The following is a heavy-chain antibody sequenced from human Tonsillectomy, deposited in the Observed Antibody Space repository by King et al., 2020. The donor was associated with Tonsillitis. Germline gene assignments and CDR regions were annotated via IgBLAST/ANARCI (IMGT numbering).Heavy chain of an antibody. V-gene: IGHV4-34*01. CDR2: INHSGST. D-gene: IGHD2-2*01. CDR3: AVYCSSTSCSLDY. J-gene: IGHJ4*02. Sequence: VQLQQWGAGLLKPSETLSLTCAVYGGSFSGYYWSWIRQPPGKGLEWIGEINHSGSTNYNPSLKSRVTISVDTSKNQFSLKLSSVTAADTAVYYCAVYCSSTSCSLDYWGQGTLVTVSS. CDR1: GGSFSGYY.